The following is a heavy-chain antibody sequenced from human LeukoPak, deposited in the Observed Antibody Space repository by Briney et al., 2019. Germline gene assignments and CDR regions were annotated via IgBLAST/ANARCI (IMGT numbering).Heavy chain of an antibody. CDR3: AKDAAAGTGNNWFDP. CDR1: GFTFSSYA. D-gene: IGHD6-13*01. V-gene: IGHV3-23*01. CDR2: ISGSGGST. J-gene: IGHJ5*02. Sequence: GRSLRLSCAASGFTFSSYAMSWVRQAPGKGLEWVSAISGSGGSTYYADSVKGRFTISRDNSKNTLYLQMNSLRAEDTAVYYCAKDAAAGTGNNWFDPWGQGTLVTVSS.